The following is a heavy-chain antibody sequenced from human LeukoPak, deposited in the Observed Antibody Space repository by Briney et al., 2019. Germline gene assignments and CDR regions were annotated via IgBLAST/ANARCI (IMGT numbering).Heavy chain of an antibody. V-gene: IGHV3-21*01. J-gene: IGHJ3*02. D-gene: IGHD3-16*01. CDR1: GFTCSSDS. Sequence: GGSLRRYCAASGFTCSSDSMNWGGQAPGKGREGGSSISGGSRDKDHADSVHGRFTISRDNATNSLYLHMSSLKAEDTAVYYCARDNAYYDYVWGSYSDAFDIWGQGTLVTVSS. CDR3: ARDNAYYDYVWGSYSDAFDI. CDR2: ISGGSRDK.